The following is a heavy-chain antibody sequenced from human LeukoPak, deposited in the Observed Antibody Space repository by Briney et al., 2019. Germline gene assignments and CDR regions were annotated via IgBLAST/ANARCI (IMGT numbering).Heavy chain of an antibody. CDR2: ISGSGGST. J-gene: IGHJ4*02. CDR3: AKASYSSGYYSPFDY. V-gene: IGHV3-23*01. Sequence: GGSLRLSCAASGFTFSSYAMSWVRQAPGKGLEWVSAISGSGGSTYYADSVKGRFTISRDNSKNTLYLQMNSQRAEDTAVYYCAKASYSSGYYSPFDYWGQGTLVTVSS. D-gene: IGHD3-22*01. CDR1: GFTFSSYA.